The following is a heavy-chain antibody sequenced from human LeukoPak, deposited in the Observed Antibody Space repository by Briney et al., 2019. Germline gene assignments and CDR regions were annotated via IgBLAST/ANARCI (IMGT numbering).Heavy chain of an antibody. CDR1: GFTVSRNY. CDR3: ARKTDSGGQGDY. V-gene: IGHV3-66*01. Sequence: GGSLRLSCAASGFTVSRNYMSWVRQAPGKGLECVSVIYSGGNTYYTDSVKGRFTISRDNSKNTLYLQMNSLRAEDTAVYYCARKTDSGGQGDYWGPGTLVTVSS. D-gene: IGHD3-22*01. J-gene: IGHJ4*02. CDR2: IYSGGNT.